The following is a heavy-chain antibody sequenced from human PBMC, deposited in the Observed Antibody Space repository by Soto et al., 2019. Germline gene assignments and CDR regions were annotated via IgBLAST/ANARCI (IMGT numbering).Heavy chain of an antibody. D-gene: IGHD3-3*01. V-gene: IGHV4-59*01. CDR3: ARVRSNLFDY. Sequence: SETLSLTCTVSGDSISTFYWSWIRQPPGKGLEWIGYIHYSGGTNYNPSLKSQVIISVDTSKNQFSLKLSSVTAADTAVYFCARVRSNLFDYWGQGTLVTVSS. CDR2: IHYSGGT. CDR1: GDSISTFY. J-gene: IGHJ4*02.